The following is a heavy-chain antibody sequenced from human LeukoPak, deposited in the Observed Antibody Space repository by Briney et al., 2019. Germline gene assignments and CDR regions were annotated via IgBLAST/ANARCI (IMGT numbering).Heavy chain of an antibody. V-gene: IGHV4-34*01. J-gene: IGHJ4*02. CDR3: ARRYYYSLGSFPFDF. CDR2: IHNGGTT. D-gene: IGHD3-10*01. CDR1: GRPFSGYF. Sequence: SETLSLTCAVSGRPFSGYFWSWIRQSSGKGLEWIGEIHNGGTTNFKPSLNSRVTISEETSKNQFYLNLSSVTAADTAVYYCARRYYYSLGSFPFDFWGQGTLVTVSS.